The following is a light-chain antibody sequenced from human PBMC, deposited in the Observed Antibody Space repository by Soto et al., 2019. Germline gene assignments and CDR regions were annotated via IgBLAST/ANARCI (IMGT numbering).Light chain of an antibody. CDR1: SSDVGGYNY. CDR2: DVS. Sequence: QSALTQPPSASGSPGQSVTISCTGTSSDVGGYNYVSWYQQHPGKAPKVMIYDVSKRPSGVPDRFSGSKSGNTASLTVSGLQAEDEADYYCSSYAGSKVVFVGGTKLTVL. V-gene: IGLV2-8*01. J-gene: IGLJ2*01. CDR3: SSYAGSKVV.